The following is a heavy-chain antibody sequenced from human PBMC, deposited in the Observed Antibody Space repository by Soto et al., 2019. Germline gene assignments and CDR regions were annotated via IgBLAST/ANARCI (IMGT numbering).Heavy chain of an antibody. CDR2: ISGSGGST. CDR1: GFTFSSYA. CDR3: ARGRLISLYYFDY. J-gene: IGHJ4*02. Sequence: GGSLRLSCAASGFTFSSYAMSWVRRAPGKGLEWVSAISGSGGSTYYADSVKGRFTISRENAKNTLYLQMNSLRAEDTAVYYCARGRLISLYYFDYWGQGTLVTRLL. V-gene: IGHV3-23*01. D-gene: IGHD2-15*01.